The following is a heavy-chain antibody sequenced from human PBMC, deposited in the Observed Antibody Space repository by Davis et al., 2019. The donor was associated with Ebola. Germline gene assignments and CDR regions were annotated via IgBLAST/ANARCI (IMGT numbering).Heavy chain of an antibody. J-gene: IGHJ4*02. Sequence: GESLKISCKGSGYSFTSYWIAWVRQMPGKGLEWMGIIYPGDSDTRYSPSFLGQVTISADKSINTAYLQWRSLKASDTAMYYCARAPYYYDVSGFYGDYWGQGTLVTVSS. CDR3: ARAPYYYDVSGFYGDY. CDR1: GYSFTSYW. D-gene: IGHD3-22*01. CDR2: IYPGDSDT. V-gene: IGHV5-51*01.